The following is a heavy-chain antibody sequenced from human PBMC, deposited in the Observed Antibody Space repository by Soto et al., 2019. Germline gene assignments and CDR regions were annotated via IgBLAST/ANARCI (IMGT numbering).Heavy chain of an antibody. V-gene: IGHV3-30*18. D-gene: IGHD3-22*01. CDR3: AKDNYDSSGYYDSHVDY. CDR1: GFTFSSYG. CDR2: ISYDGSNK. Sequence: GGSLRLSCAASGFTFSSYGMHWVRQAPGKGLEWVAVISYDGSNKYYADSVKGRFTISRDNSKNTLYLQMNSLRAEDTAVYYCAKDNYDSSGYYDSHVDYWGQGTLVTSPQ. J-gene: IGHJ4*02.